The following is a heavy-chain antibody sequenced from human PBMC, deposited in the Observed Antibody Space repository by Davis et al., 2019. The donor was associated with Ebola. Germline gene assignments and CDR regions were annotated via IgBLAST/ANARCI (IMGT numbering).Heavy chain of an antibody. CDR1: GYAFTSYD. V-gene: IGHV1-8*01. Sequence: AASVKVSCKASGYAFTSYDINWVRQATGQGLEWMGWMNPNSGNTGYVERFQGRVTMSRNTSISTAYMELSSLRSEDTAVYYCARSGVRGCYNGMDVWGQGTTVTVSS. J-gene: IGHJ6*02. CDR2: MNPNSGNT. CDR3: ARSGVRGCYNGMDV. D-gene: IGHD1-14*01.